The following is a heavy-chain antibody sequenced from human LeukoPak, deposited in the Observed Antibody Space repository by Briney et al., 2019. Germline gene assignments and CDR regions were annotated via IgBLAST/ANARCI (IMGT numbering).Heavy chain of an antibody. D-gene: IGHD6-13*01. Sequence: ASVKVSCKASGYTFTSYYMHWVRQAPGQGLEWMVIINPSGGSTSYAQKFQGRVTMTRDTSTSTVYMELSSLRSEDTAVYYCARALVGAAAGTNWFDPWGQGTLVTVSS. CDR2: INPSGGST. CDR1: GYTFTSYY. V-gene: IGHV1-46*01. CDR3: ARALVGAAAGTNWFDP. J-gene: IGHJ5*02.